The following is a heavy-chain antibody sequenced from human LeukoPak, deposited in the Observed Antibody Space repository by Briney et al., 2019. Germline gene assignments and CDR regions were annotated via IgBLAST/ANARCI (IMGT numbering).Heavy chain of an antibody. CDR1: GLTVSSNY. CDR3: ARVGVVGFDYFDY. V-gene: IGHV3-66*01. J-gene: IGHJ4*02. D-gene: IGHD1-26*01. CDR2: IYSGGRT. Sequence: GGSLRLSCAASGLTVSSNYMSWVSQAPGKGLEWVSVIYSGGRTYYADSVKGRLTISRDNSKNTLYLKMNSLRAEDTAVYYCARVGVVGFDYFDYWGQGALLADSS.